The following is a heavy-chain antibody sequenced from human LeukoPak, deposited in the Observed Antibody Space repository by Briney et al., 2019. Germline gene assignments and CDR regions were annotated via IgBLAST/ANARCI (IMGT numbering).Heavy chain of an antibody. CDR1: GYTFTGYY. CDR3: ARDHLGNCGGDCYNIDY. CDR2: INPNSGGT. V-gene: IGHV1-2*02. Sequence: ASVKVSCKASGYTFTGYYMHWVRQAPGQGLEWMGWINPNSGGTNYAQKFQGRVTMTRDTSISTAYLELSRLRSDDTAVYYCARDHLGNCGGDCYNIDYWGQGTLVTVSS. J-gene: IGHJ4*02. D-gene: IGHD2-21*01.